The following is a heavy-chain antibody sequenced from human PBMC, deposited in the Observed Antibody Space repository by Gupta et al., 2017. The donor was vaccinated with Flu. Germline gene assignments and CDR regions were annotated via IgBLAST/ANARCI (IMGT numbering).Heavy chain of an antibody. J-gene: IGHJ3*02. Sequence: EVELLDPGGGLVQHGGPLRLSCAASGLTFSNHGLSWVSHATGKGLEWVSGISVSGGSTYYADSVKGRFTSSRDNSKNTRYLQMNSLRVEDTAVYYCATRRPVQVERRGAFDIWGQGTVVTVSS. CDR1: GLTFSNHG. D-gene: IGHD1-1*01. CDR3: ATRRPVQVERRGAFDI. CDR2: ISVSGGST. V-gene: IGHV3-23*01.